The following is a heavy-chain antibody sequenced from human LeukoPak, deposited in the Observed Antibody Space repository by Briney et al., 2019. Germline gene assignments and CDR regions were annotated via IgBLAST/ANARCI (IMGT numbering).Heavy chain of an antibody. CDR3: ARAPIGDYYVDY. CDR1: GYTFTSHY. CDR2: INPSGGST. D-gene: IGHD4-17*01. Sequence: ASVKVSCKASGYTFTSHYMHWVRQAPGQGLEWMGIINPSGGSTSYAQKFQGRVTMTRDTSTSTVYMELSSLRSEDTAVYYCARAPIGDYYVDYWGQGTLVTVSS. J-gene: IGHJ4*02. V-gene: IGHV1-46*01.